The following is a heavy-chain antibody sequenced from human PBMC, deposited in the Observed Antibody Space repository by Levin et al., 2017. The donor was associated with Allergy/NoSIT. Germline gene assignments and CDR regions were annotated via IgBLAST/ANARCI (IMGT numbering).Heavy chain of an antibody. CDR3: ARDSGYSSGY. D-gene: IGHD6-19*01. J-gene: IGHJ4*02. V-gene: IGHV6-1*01. Sequence: SQTLSLPCAISGDSVSSTSAAWNWIRQSQSRGLEWLGRTYYRSKWYNDYAVSVKGRITINPDTSKNQFSLQLNSVIPEDTAVYYCARDSGYSSGYWGQGTLVTVSS. CDR2: TYYRSKWYN. CDR1: GDSVSSTSAA.